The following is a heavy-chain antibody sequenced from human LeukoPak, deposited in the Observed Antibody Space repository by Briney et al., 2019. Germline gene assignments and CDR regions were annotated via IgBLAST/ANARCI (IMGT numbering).Heavy chain of an antibody. V-gene: IGHV3-7*01. Sequence: GGSLRLSCAASGFTSSSYWMSWVRQAPGKGLEWVANIKQDGSEKYYVDSVKGRFTISRDNAKNSLYLQMNSLRAEDTAVYYCARERSSSSSFFDYWGQRTLVTVSS. D-gene: IGHD6-6*01. CDR3: ARERSSSSSFFDY. CDR2: IKQDGSEK. J-gene: IGHJ4*02. CDR1: GFTSSSYW.